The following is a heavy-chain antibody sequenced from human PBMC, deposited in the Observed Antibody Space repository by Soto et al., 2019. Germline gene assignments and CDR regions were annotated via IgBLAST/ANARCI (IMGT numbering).Heavy chain of an antibody. CDR3: ARGCRSGGFFDY. CDR2: INHSGST. Sequence: SETLSLTCAGYGGSFSGYYWSWIRQPPGKGLEWIGEINHSGSTNYNPSLKSRVTISVDTSKNQFSLKLSSVTAADTAVYYCARGCRSGGFFDYWGQGTLVTVSS. J-gene: IGHJ4*02. CDR1: GGSFSGYY. V-gene: IGHV4-34*01. D-gene: IGHD3-10*01.